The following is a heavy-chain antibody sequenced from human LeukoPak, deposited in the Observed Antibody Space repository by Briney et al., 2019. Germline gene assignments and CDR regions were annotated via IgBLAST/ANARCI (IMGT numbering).Heavy chain of an antibody. V-gene: IGHV4-34*01. CDR1: GGSFSGYY. D-gene: IGHD3-10*01. CDR3: ARGVGEGAFDI. Sequence: PSETLSLTCAVYGGSFSGYYWSWIRQPPGKGLEWIGEINHSGSTNYNPSLKSRVTISVDTSKNQFSLKLSSVTAADTAVYYCARGVGEGAFDIWGQGTMVTVSS. CDR2: INHSGST. J-gene: IGHJ3*02.